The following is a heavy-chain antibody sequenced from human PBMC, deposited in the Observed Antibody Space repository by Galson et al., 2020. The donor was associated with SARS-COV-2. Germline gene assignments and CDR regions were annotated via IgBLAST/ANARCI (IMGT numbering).Heavy chain of an antibody. CDR1: GYSISSGFY. CDR2: IYKSGKT. D-gene: IGHD2-15*01. Sequence: SETLSLTCTVSGYSISSGFYWAWIRQPPGKGLEWTGNIYKSGKTYYNPSLKSRVTILLDTSKNQFSLRLTAVAAADTAVYYCARRVDVAVAGATGGQFDPWGDGTLVTVSS. V-gene: IGHV4-38-2*02. CDR3: ARRVDVAVAGATGGQFDP. J-gene: IGHJ5*02.